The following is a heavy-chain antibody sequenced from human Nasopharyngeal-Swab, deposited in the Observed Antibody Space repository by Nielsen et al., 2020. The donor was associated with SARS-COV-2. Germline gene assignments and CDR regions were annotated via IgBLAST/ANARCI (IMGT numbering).Heavy chain of an antibody. CDR2: LYVGGST. D-gene: IGHD3-3*01. CDR1: GFTVRSNY. V-gene: IGHV3-53*01. CDR3: AKGGIFDDFWSGYYDYYYGMDV. Sequence: GESLKISCAASGFTVRSNYMTWVRQAPGKGLEWLSVLYVGGSTYYADSVKGRFTISRDNSKNTLYLQMNSLRAEDTAVYYCAKGGIFDDFWSGYYDYYYGMDVWGQGTTVTVSS. J-gene: IGHJ6*02.